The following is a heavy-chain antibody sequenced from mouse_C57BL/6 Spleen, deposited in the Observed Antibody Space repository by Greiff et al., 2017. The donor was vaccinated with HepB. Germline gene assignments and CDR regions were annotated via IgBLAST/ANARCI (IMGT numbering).Heavy chain of an antibody. D-gene: IGHD2-1*01. CDR2: INPYNGGT. Sequence: VHVKQSGPVLVKPGASVKMSCKASGYTFTDYYMNWVKQSHGKSLEGIGVINPYNGGTSYNQKFKGKATLTVDKSSSTAYMELNSLTSEDSAVYYCASNYVFDYWGQGTTLTVSS. CDR1: GYTFTDYY. V-gene: IGHV1-19*01. J-gene: IGHJ2*01. CDR3: ASNYVFDY.